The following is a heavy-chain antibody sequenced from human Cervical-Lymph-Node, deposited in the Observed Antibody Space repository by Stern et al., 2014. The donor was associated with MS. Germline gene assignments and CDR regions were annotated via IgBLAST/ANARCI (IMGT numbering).Heavy chain of an antibody. CDR3: VRALGSSSFRYWFDP. Sequence: QVQLQESGPGLVKPSGTLSLTCAVSGDSISSSNWWSWVRQSPGKGLEWVGDIYHAGTTNFNSTLKRRLTIPADTSKTQFSLKLTSVTAADTAVYYCVRALGSSSFRYWFDPWGQGTLVIVSS. CDR1: GDSISSSNW. V-gene: IGHV4-4*02. CDR2: IYHAGTT. D-gene: IGHD6-13*01. J-gene: IGHJ5*02.